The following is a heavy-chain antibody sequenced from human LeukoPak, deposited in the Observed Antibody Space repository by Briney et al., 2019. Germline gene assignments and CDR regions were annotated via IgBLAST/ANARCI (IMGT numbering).Heavy chain of an antibody. CDR3: ARGPRNKLERRRPFDY. CDR1: GYTFTGYY. CDR2: INPSGGST. D-gene: IGHD1-1*01. V-gene: IGHV1-46*01. J-gene: IGHJ4*02. Sequence: ASVKVSCKASGYTFTGYYMHWVRQAPGQGLERMGIINPSGGSTSYAQKFQGRVTMTRDTSTSTVYMELSSLRSEDTAVYYCARGPRNKLERRRPFDYWGQGTLVTVSS.